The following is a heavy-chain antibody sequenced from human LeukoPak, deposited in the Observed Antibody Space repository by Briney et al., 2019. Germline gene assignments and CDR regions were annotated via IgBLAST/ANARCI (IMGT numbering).Heavy chain of an antibody. CDR2: ISSNGGST. Sequence: GGSLRLSCAASGFTFSSYAMHWVRQAPGKGLEYVSAISSNGGSTYYANSVKGRFTISRDNSKNTLYLQMGSLRAEDMAVYYCARAMTTVVTLFDYWGQGTLVTVSS. CDR1: GFTFSSYA. D-gene: IGHD4-23*01. CDR3: ARAMTTVVTLFDY. J-gene: IGHJ4*02. V-gene: IGHV3-64*01.